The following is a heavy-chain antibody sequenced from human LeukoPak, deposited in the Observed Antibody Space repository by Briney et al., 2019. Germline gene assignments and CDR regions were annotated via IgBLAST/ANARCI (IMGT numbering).Heavy chain of an antibody. CDR3: AGEADTSDSRDHYGMDV. Sequence: GASVKGSCKASEYTLTDHYVHWVRQAPGQGLEWMGRINPKSADTTYTQKFQGRVTMTRDTAINLVYMKLSRLTSDDTAVYYCAGEADTSDSRDHYGMDVWGQGTTVTVTS. CDR1: EYTLTDHY. J-gene: IGHJ6*02. V-gene: IGHV1-2*06. D-gene: IGHD6-19*01. CDR2: INPKSADT.